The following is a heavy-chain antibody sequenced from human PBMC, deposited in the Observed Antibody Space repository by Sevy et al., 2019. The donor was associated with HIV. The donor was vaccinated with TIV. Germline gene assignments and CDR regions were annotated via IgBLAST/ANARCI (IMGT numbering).Heavy chain of an antibody. CDR2: ISGSGGST. CDR1: GFTFSSYA. D-gene: IGHD4-17*01. J-gene: IGHJ6*02. CDR3: AKDESSQHDYPPCYGMDV. Sequence: GGSLRLSCAASGFTFSSYAMSWVRQAPGKGLEWVSAISGSGGSTYYADSVKGRFTISRDNSKNTLYLQMNSLRAEDTAVYYCAKDESSQHDYPPCYGMDVWGQGTTVTVSS. V-gene: IGHV3-23*01.